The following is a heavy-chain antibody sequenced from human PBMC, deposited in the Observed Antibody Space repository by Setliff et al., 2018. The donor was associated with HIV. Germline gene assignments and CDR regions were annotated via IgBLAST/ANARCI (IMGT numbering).Heavy chain of an antibody. V-gene: IGHV4-39*01. Sequence: SETLSLTCTVSGGSISSSSYDWGWIRQPPGKGLEWIGSIYYSGSTYYNPSLKSRVTISVDTSKNQFSLKLSSVTAADTAVYYCARQYDFWSGYNGFDPWGQGTLVTAPQ. J-gene: IGHJ5*02. D-gene: IGHD3-3*01. CDR3: ARQYDFWSGYNGFDP. CDR2: IYYSGST. CDR1: GGSISSSSYD.